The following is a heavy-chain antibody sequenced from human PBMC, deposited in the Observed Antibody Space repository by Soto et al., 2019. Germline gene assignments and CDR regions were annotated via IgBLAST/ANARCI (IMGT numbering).Heavy chain of an antibody. D-gene: IGHD3-3*01. CDR2: IYSGGYT. J-gene: IGHJ6*02. Sequence: GGSLRLSCAVSGFTVSNNYMSWVRQAPGKGLEGVSVIYSGGYTAYGDSVKGRFTISRDNSKNTLYLQMNSLRAEDTAVYYCAKDTHYDFWSGYYSPHYYGMDVWGQGTTVTVSS. CDR1: GFTVSNNY. V-gene: IGHV3-53*05. CDR3: AKDTHYDFWSGYYSPHYYGMDV.